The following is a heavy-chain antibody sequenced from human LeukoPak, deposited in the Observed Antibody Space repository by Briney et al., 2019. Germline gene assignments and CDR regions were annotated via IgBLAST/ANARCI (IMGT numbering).Heavy chain of an antibody. D-gene: IGHD2-15*01. CDR2: INPSGGST. V-gene: IGHV1-46*01. J-gene: IGHJ6*03. CDR3: ARGTGSGPVAYYMDV. Sequence: ASVKVSCKASGYTFTSYYMHWVRQAPGQGLEWMGIINPSGGSTSYAQKFQGRVTMTRDMSTSTDYLELSSLRSEDTAVYYCARGTGSGPVAYYMDVWGKGTTVTISS. CDR1: GYTFTSYY.